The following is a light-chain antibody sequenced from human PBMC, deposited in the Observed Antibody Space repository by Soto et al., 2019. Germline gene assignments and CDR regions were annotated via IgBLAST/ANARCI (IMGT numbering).Light chain of an antibody. CDR3: QSYDSSLRGWV. V-gene: IGLV1-40*01. CDR2: GNS. Sequence: QSVLTQPPSVSGAPGQRVTISCTGSSSNIGACYDVHWYQQLPGTAPKLLIYGNSNRPSGVPDRFSGSKSGTSASLAIAGLQAEDAADYYCQSYDSSLRGWVFGGGTKLTVL. J-gene: IGLJ3*02. CDR1: SSNIGACYD.